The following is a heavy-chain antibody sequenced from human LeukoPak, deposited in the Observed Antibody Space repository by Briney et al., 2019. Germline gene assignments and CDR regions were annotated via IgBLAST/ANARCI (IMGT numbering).Heavy chain of an antibody. CDR2: ISGYNGNT. CDR1: GYTFSSYG. D-gene: IGHD5-12*01. J-gene: IGHJ4*02. Sequence: AASVKVTCKASGYTFSSYGIAWVRQALGQGLEWMGWISGYNGNTKYAQKLQGRVSMTTDTSTTTAYMEVRSLTSDDTALYYCARSSLGTITAGPFDYWGQGTLVTVSS. V-gene: IGHV1-18*01. CDR3: ARSSLGTITAGPFDY.